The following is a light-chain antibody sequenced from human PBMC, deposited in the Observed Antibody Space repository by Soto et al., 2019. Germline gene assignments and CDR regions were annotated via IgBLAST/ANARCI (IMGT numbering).Light chain of an antibody. CDR2: GAS. J-gene: IGKJ1*01. V-gene: IGKV4-1*01. CDR3: QHYNNWPA. CDR1: QSVLYSSNNKNY. Sequence: DIVMTQSPDSLAVSLGERATINCKSSQSVLYSSNNKNYLAWYQQKPGQAPRLLIYGASTRATGIPARFSGSGSGTEFTLTISSLQSEDFAVYYCQHYNNWPAFGQGTKVEIK.